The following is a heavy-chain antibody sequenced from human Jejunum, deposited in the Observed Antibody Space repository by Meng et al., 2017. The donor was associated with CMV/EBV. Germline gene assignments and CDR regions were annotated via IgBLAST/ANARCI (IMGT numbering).Heavy chain of an antibody. D-gene: IGHD3-22*01. J-gene: IGHJ4*02. Sequence: QVQLVQSGAEVEKLGXLVKVSCKASGYTFTGYYIHWVRQAPGQGLEWMGWINPNTGGTKYAQKFQGWVTLTRDTSISTAYMELSRLRSDDTAVYYCARDYYYDRSYYFDDGGQGTLVTVSS. CDR3: ARDYYYDRSYYFDD. CDR2: INPNTGGT. V-gene: IGHV1-2*04. CDR1: GYTFTGYY.